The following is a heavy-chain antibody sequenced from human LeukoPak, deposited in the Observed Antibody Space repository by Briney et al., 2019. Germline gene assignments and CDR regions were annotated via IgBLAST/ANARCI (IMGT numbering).Heavy chain of an antibody. V-gene: IGHV3-23*01. Sequence: GGSLTLSCTASGFTFSSYAMNWVRQAPGKGLEWVSGICAGGTFTYYADSVKGRFTISRANSGNTLYLQMNTLRADDTAVYYCAKDLDYTTSGYYFDYWGQGTLVTVSS. CDR1: GFTFSSYA. CDR2: ICAGGTFT. J-gene: IGHJ4*02. D-gene: IGHD4-11*01. CDR3: AKDLDYTTSGYYFDY.